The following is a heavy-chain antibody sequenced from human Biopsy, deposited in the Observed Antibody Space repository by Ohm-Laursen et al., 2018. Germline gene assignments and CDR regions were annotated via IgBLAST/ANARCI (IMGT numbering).Heavy chain of an antibody. CDR1: GGSISSYH. J-gene: IGHJ4*02. CDR3: ARMPHFDY. D-gene: IGHD2-2*01. V-gene: IGHV4-59*07. CDR2: ISYTGGI. Sequence: SDTLSLTWTVSGGSISSYHWSWIRKPPGKGLEWLAFISYTGGITSNPYPYGRATMSLDTSKNQFSLRLIYVSAADTAVYYCARMPHFDYWGQGILVTVSS.